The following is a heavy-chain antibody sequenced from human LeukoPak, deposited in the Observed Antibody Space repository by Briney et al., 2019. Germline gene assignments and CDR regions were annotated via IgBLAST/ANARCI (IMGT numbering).Heavy chain of an antibody. Sequence: ASVNVSCKASGYSFNDSYMHWVRQAPGQGLEWMGWINPKNGGPRFAQKFQGWVTLTTDTSISTAYMELTGLKSDDTAVYYCARLGPVMRGESDNWGQGTLVTVSS. CDR1: GYSFNDSY. D-gene: IGHD3-16*01. V-gene: IGHV1-2*04. CDR2: INPKNGGP. J-gene: IGHJ4*02. CDR3: ARLGPVMRGESDN.